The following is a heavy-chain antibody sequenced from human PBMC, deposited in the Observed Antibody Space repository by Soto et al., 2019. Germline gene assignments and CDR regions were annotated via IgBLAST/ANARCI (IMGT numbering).Heavy chain of an antibody. J-gene: IGHJ4*02. CDR3: TRLISAAQDD. CDR2: IRDRAFSYAT. D-gene: IGHD3-10*01. V-gene: IGHV3-73*01. CDR1: GFTFISYA. Sequence: GGSLRLSCAASGFTFISYAMSWVLQAPGKGLEWVGRIRDRAFSYATAYAASVKGRFTISRDDSTNTAYLQMNSLKTEDTAIYYCTRLISAAQDDWGQGPLVTLSS.